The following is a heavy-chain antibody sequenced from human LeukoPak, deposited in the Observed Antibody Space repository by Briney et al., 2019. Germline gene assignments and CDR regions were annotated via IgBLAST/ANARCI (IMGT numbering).Heavy chain of an antibody. J-gene: IGHJ6*02. CDR1: GGSISSSNW. V-gene: IGHV4-4*02. D-gene: IGHD3-10*01. CDR3: ARALYYGSGAGYYYGMDV. CDR2: IYHSGST. Sequence: SETLSLTCAVSGGSISSSNWWSWVRQPPGKGLEWIREIYHSGSTNYNPSLKSRVTISVDKSKNQFSLKLSSVTAADTAVYYCARALYYGSGAGYYYGMDVWGQGTTVTVSS.